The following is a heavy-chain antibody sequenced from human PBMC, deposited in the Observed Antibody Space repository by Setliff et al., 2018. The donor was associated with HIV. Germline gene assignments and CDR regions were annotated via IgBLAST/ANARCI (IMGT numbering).Heavy chain of an antibody. CDR2: INTGNGNT. D-gene: IGHD6-13*01. V-gene: IGHV1-3*04. CDR3: AIGSSNWPHRPNNYYFDY. Sequence: ASVKVSCKASGYNFTSYAMHWVRQAPGQRLEWMGWINTGNGNTKYSQRFQGRVTITRDTSASTAYMELSSLRSEDTGVYYCAIGSSNWPHRPNNYYFDYWGQGTPVTVSS. CDR1: GYNFTSYA. J-gene: IGHJ4*02.